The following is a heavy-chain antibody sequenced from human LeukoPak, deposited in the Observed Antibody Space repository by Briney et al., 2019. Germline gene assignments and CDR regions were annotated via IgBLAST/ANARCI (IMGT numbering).Heavy chain of an antibody. Sequence: GGSLRLSCAASGFTFSSYWMHWVRQAPGKGLVWVSRINSDGSSTSYADSVKGRFTISRDNAKNTPYLQMNSLRAEDTAVYYCARGHTFGGVIVNWGQGTLVTVSS. V-gene: IGHV3-74*01. J-gene: IGHJ4*02. CDR3: ARGHTFGGVIVN. CDR1: GFTFSSYW. CDR2: INSDGSST. D-gene: IGHD3-16*01.